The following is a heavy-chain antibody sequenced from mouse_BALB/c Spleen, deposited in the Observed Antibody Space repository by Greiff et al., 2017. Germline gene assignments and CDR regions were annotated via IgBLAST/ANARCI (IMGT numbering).Heavy chain of an antibody. CDR2: IDPANGNT. CDR1: GFNIKDSY. V-gene: IGHV14-3*02. Sequence: EVKLVESGAELVKPGASVKLSCTASGFNIKDSYMHWVKQRPEQGLEWIGRIDPANGNTKYDPKFQGKATITADTSSNTAYLQLSSLTSEDTAVYYCASQGVSYGNYEGFAYWGQGTLVTVSA. J-gene: IGHJ3*01. CDR3: ASQGVSYGNYEGFAY. D-gene: IGHD2-1*01.